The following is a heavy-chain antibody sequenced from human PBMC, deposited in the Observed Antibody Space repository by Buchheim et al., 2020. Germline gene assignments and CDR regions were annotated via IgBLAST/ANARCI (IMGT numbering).Heavy chain of an antibody. Sequence: QVQLVQSGAEVKKPGASVKVSCKASGYTFTSYYMHWVRQAPGQGLEWMGIINPSGGSTSYAQKFQGRVNMTRDTSTSTVYMELSSLRSEDTAVYYCARGEEDIVLMVYAIGFDYWGQGTL. J-gene: IGHJ4*02. V-gene: IGHV1-46*03. CDR1: GYTFTSYY. CDR3: ARGEEDIVLMVYAIGFDY. D-gene: IGHD2-8*01. CDR2: INPSGGST.